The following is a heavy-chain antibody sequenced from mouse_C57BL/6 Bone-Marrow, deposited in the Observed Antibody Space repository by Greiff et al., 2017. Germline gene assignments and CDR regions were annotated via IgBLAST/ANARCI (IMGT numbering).Heavy chain of an antibody. V-gene: IGHV1-81*01. Sequence: QVQLKESGAELARPGASVKLSCKASGYTFTSYGISWVKQRTGQGLEWIGEIYPRSGNTYYNEKFKGKATLTADKSSSPAYMELRILTSEDSAVYFCARSGITPWFAYWGEGTLVTVSA. CDR1: GYTFTSYG. D-gene: IGHD1-1*01. CDR2: IYPRSGNT. J-gene: IGHJ3*01. CDR3: ARSGITPWFAY.